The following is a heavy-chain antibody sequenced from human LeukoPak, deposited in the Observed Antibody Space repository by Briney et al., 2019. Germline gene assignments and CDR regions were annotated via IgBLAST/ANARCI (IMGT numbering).Heavy chain of an antibody. J-gene: IGHJ4*02. D-gene: IGHD3-3*01. Sequence: PSETLSLTCTVSGYSISSGYYWGWIRQPPGKGLEWIGSIYHSGSTYYNPSLKSRVTISVDTSKNQFSLKLSSVTAADTAVYYCARDLTSYDFWSGYRHHFDYWGQGTLVTVSS. CDR3: ARDLTSYDFWSGYRHHFDY. CDR1: GYSISSGYY. CDR2: IYHSGST. V-gene: IGHV4-38-2*02.